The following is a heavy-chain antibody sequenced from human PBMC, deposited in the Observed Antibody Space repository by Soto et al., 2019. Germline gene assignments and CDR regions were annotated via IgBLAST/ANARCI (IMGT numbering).Heavy chain of an antibody. CDR3: ANSHLELRYFDWTPRGWFDP. CDR1: GFTFSSYA. Sequence: SGGSLRLSCAAAGFTFSSYAMSWVRQAPGKGLEWVSAISGSGGSTYYADSVKGRFTISRDNSKNTLYLQMNSLRAEDTAVYYCANSHLELRYFDWTPRGWFDPWGQGTLVTVSS. V-gene: IGHV3-23*01. J-gene: IGHJ5*02. CDR2: ISGSGGST. D-gene: IGHD3-9*01.